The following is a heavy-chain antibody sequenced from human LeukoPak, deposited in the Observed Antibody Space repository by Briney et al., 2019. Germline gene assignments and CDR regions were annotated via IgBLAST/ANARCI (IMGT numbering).Heavy chain of an antibody. J-gene: IGHJ4*02. Sequence: PGGSLRLSCAASGFTFDDYAMHWVRQAPGKGLEWVSLISGDGGSTYYADSVKGRVTISRDNSKNSLYLQMNSLRTEDTALYYCAKVPRAVAGPYYFDYWGQGTLVTVSS. CDR1: GFTFDDYA. V-gene: IGHV3-43*02. CDR3: AKVPRAVAGPYYFDY. D-gene: IGHD6-19*01. CDR2: ISGDGGST.